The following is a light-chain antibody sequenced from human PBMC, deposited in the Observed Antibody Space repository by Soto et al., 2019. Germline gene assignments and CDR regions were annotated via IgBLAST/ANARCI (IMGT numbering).Light chain of an antibody. Sequence: DIQMTQSPSSVSASVGDRLTITCRANQDISNWLAWYQQRPGKAPKLLISAAISLHSGVPSRFSGSGYGTYFTLTINSLQPEDVATYYCLQADSLPLTFGGGTKVEIK. J-gene: IGKJ4*01. CDR2: AAI. V-gene: IGKV1-12*01. CDR3: LQADSLPLT. CDR1: QDISNW.